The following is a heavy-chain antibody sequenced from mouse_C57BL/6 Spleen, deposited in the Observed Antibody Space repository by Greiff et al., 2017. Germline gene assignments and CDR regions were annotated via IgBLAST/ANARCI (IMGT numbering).Heavy chain of an antibody. D-gene: IGHD1-1*01. Sequence: VQLQQSGAELVRPGASVTLSCKASGYTFTDYEMHWVKQTPVHGLEWIGAIDPEPGGTAYNQKFKGKAILTADKSSSTAYMELRSLTSEDSAVYYCTRSRYYGSSYERFDYWGQGTTLTVSS. CDR3: TRSRYYGSSYERFDY. J-gene: IGHJ2*01. CDR2: IDPEPGGT. CDR1: GYTFTDYE. V-gene: IGHV1-15*01.